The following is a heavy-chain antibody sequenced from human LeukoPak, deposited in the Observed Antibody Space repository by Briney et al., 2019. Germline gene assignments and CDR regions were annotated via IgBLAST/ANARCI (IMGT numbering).Heavy chain of an antibody. V-gene: IGHV1-2*02. CDR1: GYTFTDYY. Sequence: ASVKVSCKASGYTFTDYYMHWVRQAPGQGLEWMGWLHPNSGGTEYAQKFQGRVTMTRDTSISTAYMDLTRLTSDDTAVYYCARDYYGSGSYRENWFDPWGQGTLVTVSS. D-gene: IGHD3-10*01. CDR3: ARDYYGSGSYRENWFDP. CDR2: LHPNSGGT. J-gene: IGHJ5*02.